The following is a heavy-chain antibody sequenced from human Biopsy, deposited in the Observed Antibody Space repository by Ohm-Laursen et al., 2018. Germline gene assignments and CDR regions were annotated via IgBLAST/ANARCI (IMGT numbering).Heavy chain of an antibody. CDR1: GYTFTAFS. J-gene: IGHJ6*02. CDR2: MNPNSGNT. Sequence: ASVKVSCNPSGYTFTAFSVHWLRQAPGQGLEWMGWMNPNSGNTDYAQKFQGRVTMTRNTSISTAYMELNSLRSEDTAVYYCARGSFWFGGNYYYYGMDVWGQGTTVTVSS. V-gene: IGHV1-8*02. D-gene: IGHD3-10*01. CDR3: ARGSFWFGGNYYYYGMDV.